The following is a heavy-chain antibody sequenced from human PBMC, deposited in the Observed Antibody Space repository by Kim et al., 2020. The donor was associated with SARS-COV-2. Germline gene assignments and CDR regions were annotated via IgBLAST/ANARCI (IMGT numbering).Heavy chain of an antibody. D-gene: IGHD4-17*01. CDR3: ARVGEYYYYYYGMDV. CDR2: ISSSSSTI. J-gene: IGHJ6*02. Sequence: GGSLRLSCAASGFTFSSYSMNWVRQAPGKGLEWVSYISSSSSTIYYADSVKGRFTISRDNAKNSLYLQMNSLRDEDTAVYYCARVGEYYYYYYGMDVWGQGTTVTVSS. CDR1: GFTFSSYS. V-gene: IGHV3-48*02.